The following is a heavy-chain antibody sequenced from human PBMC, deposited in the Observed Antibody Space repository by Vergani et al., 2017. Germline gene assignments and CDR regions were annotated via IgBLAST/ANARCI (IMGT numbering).Heavy chain of an antibody. CDR1: GYSFTSYW. J-gene: IGHJ1*01. V-gene: IGHV5-51*01. D-gene: IGHD6-19*01. CDR3: ATAPASGWYSLYFQH. CDR2: IYPGDSDT. Sequence: EVPLVQSGAEVKKPGESLKISCKGSGYSFTSYWIGWVRQMPGKGLEWMGIIYPGDSDTRYSPSFQGQVTISADKSISTAYLQWSSLKASDTAMYYCATAPASGWYSLYFQHWGQGTLVTVSS.